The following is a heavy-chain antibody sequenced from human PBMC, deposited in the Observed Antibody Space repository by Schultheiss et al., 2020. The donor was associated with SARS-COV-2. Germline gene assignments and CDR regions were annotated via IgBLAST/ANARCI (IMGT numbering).Heavy chain of an antibody. V-gene: IGHV4-39*07. CDR3: ARGYEWLAEAFDY. CDR1: GGSISSSSYY. J-gene: IGHJ4*02. Sequence: SETLSLTCTVSGGSISSSSYYWGWIRQPPGKGLEWIGEINHSGSTNYNPSLKSRVTISVDTSKNQFSLKLSSVTAADTAVYYCARGYEWLAEAFDYWGQGTLVTVSS. D-gene: IGHD6-19*01. CDR2: INHSGST.